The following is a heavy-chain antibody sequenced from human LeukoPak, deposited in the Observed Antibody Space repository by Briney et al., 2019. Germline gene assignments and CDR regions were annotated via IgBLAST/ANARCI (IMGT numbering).Heavy chain of an antibody. CDR3: AQKGDSSGYYYVY. D-gene: IGHD3-22*01. CDR2: ISSSSSYI. CDR1: GFTFSSYS. V-gene: IGHV3-21*01. Sequence: GGSLRLSCAASGFTFSSYSMNWVRQAPGKGLEWVSSISSSSSYIYYADSVKGRFTISRDNAKNSLYLQMNSLRAEDTAVYYCAQKGDSSGYYYVYWGQGTLVTVSS. J-gene: IGHJ4*02.